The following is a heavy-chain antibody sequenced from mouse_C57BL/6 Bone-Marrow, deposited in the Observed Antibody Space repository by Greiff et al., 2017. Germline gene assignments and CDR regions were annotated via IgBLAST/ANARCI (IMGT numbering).Heavy chain of an antibody. D-gene: IGHD1-1*01. CDR1: GYTFTDYY. CDR2: INPYNGGT. J-gene: IGHJ4*01. CDR3: ARTGSYGSRRGGAMDY. V-gene: IGHV1-19*01. Sequence: EVQLQESGPVLVKPGASVKMSCKASGYTFTDYYMNWVKQSHGKSLEWIGVINPYNGGTSYNQKLKGKATLTVDKSNSTAYMELNSLTSEDSAVYSCARTGSYGSRRGGAMDYWGQGTSVTVSS.